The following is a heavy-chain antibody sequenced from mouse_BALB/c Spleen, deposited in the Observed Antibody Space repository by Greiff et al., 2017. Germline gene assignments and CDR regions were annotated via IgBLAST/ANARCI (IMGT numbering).Heavy chain of an antibody. J-gene: IGHJ3*01. CDR3: ARQYGIYPFAY. CDR2: ISNGGGST. V-gene: IGHV5-12-2*01. D-gene: IGHD2-10*02. Sequence: EVKLVESGGGLVQPGGSLKLSCAASGFTFSSYTMSWVRQTPEKRLEWVAYISNGGGSTYYPDTVKGRFTISRDNAKNTLYLQMSSLKSEDTAMYYCARQYGIYPFAYWGQGTLVTVSA. CDR1: GFTFSSYT.